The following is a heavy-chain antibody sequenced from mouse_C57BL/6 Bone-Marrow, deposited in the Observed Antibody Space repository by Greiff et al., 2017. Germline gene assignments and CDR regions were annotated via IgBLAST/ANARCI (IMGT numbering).Heavy chain of an antibody. Sequence: VQLQQSGAELVRPGASVKLSCTASGFNIKDDYMHWVKQRPEQGLEWIGWIDPENGDTEYASKFQGKATITADTSSNTAYLQLSSLTSEDTAVYYCKGTVVATRYFDYWGQGTTLTVSS. D-gene: IGHD1-1*01. J-gene: IGHJ2*01. CDR1: GFNIKDDY. CDR2: IDPENGDT. CDR3: KGTVVATRYFDY. V-gene: IGHV14-4*01.